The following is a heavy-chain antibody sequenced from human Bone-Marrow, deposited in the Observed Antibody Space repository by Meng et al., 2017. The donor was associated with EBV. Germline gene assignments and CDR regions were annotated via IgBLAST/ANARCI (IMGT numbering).Heavy chain of an antibody. CDR3: ASESGRGYTPDY. J-gene: IGHJ4*02. V-gene: IGHV1-69*01. CDR1: GGPFRNYA. CDR2: FLPTLGAP. D-gene: IGHD3-10*01. Sequence: PLVASPAEGKQPGSSVTVSSEISGGPFRNYAVSWVRQAPGQGLEWLGGFLPTLGAPNYAQKFHGRVTITADESTSTHYMDLSSLRSDDTAVYYCASESGRGYTPDYWGQGTLVTVSS.